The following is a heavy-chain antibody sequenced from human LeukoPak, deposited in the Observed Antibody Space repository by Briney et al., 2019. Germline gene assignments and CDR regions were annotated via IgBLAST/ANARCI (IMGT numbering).Heavy chain of an antibody. V-gene: IGHV3-30-3*01. D-gene: IGHD5-18*01. CDR1: GFTFSSYA. CDR3: ARDRFYSSYGMDV. J-gene: IGHJ6*02. CDR2: ISYDGSNK. Sequence: GGSLRLSCAASGFTFSSYAMHWVRQAPGKGLEWVAVISYDGSNKYYADSVKGRFTISRDNSKNTLYLQMNSLRAEDTAVYYCARDRFYSSYGMDVWGQGTTVTVSS.